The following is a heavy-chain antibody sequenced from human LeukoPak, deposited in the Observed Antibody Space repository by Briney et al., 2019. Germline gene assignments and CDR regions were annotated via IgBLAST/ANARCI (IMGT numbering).Heavy chain of an antibody. CDR1: GFTFSSYE. D-gene: IGHD1-1*01. J-gene: IGHJ6*02. Sequence: PGGSLRLSCAASGFTFSSYEMNWVRQAPGKGLEWVSYISSSGSTIYYADSVKGRFTISRDNSKNTLYLQMNSLRADDTAVYFCAKIDWIDNYYYHGVDVWGQGTTVIVSS. V-gene: IGHV3-48*03. CDR2: ISSSGSTI. CDR3: AKIDWIDNYYYHGVDV.